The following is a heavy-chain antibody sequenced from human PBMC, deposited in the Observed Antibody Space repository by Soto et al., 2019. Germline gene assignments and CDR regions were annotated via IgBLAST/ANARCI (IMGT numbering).Heavy chain of an antibody. CDR2: INAGNGNT. CDR1: GYTFTSYA. J-gene: IGHJ4*02. CDR3: ARDLFPYGDYVLGFDY. D-gene: IGHD4-17*01. Sequence: ASVKVSCKASGYTFTSYAMHWVRQAPGQRLEWMGWINAGNGNTKYSQKFQGRVTITRDTSASTAYMELSSLRSEDTAVYYCARDLFPYGDYVLGFDYWGQGTLVTVSS. V-gene: IGHV1-3*01.